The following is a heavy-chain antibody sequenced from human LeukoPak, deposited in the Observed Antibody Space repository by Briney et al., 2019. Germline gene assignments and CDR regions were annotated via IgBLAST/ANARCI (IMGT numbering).Heavy chain of an antibody. J-gene: IGHJ3*02. CDR3: ARGDYGGNPNAFDI. V-gene: IGHV1-8*01. CDR2: MNPNSGNT. Sequence: GASVKVSCKASGYTFTSYDINWVRQATGQGLEWMGWMNPNSGNTGYAQKFQGRVTITRNTSISTAYMELSSLRSEDTAVYYCARGDYGGNPNAFDIWGQGTMVTVSS. CDR1: GYTFTSYD. D-gene: IGHD4-23*01.